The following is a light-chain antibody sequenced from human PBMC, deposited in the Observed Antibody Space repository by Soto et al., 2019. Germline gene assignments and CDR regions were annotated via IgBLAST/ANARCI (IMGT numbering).Light chain of an antibody. V-gene: IGKV3-15*01. J-gene: IGKJ2*01. CDR3: QEYNRWPPEFI. CDR2: DAS. CDR1: QIVITN. Sequence: EIVMTQSPATLSVSPGESATLSCRASQIVITNLAWYQQKPGQAPRLLIYDASTRATGIPARFSGSGSGAEFTLTISSLQSEDFAVYYCQEYNRWPPEFIFGPGTRLEIK.